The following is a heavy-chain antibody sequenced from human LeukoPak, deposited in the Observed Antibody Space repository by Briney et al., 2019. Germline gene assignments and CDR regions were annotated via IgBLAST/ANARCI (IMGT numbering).Heavy chain of an antibody. CDR1: GGSFSGYY. D-gene: IGHD6-13*01. J-gene: IGHJ6*02. Sequence: PSETLSLTCAVYGGSFSGYYWSWIRPPPGKGLEWIGEINHSGSTNYNPSLKSRVTISVDTSKNQFSLKLSSVTAADTAVYYCARDRIAAAGTDGMDVWGQGTTVTVSS. V-gene: IGHV4-34*01. CDR3: ARDRIAAAGTDGMDV. CDR2: INHSGST.